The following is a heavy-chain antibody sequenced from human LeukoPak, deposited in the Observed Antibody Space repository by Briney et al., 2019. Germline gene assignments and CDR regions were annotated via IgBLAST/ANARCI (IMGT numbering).Heavy chain of an antibody. CDR1: GGCFSGYY. Sequence: SETLSLTCAVYGGCFSGYYWSWIRQPPGKGLEWIGYIYYSGSTNYNPSLKSRVTISVDTSKNQFSLKLSSVTAADTAVYYCAELAGYCSSTSCYTGDNWFDPWGQGTLVTVSS. CDR2: IYYSGST. CDR3: AELAGYCSSTSCYTGDNWFDP. J-gene: IGHJ5*02. D-gene: IGHD2-2*02. V-gene: IGHV4-59*01.